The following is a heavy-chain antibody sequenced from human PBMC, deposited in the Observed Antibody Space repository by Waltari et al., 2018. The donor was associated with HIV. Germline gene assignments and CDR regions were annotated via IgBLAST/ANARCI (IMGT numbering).Heavy chain of an antibody. J-gene: IGHJ5*02. CDR3: ARVEAMTPSGWFDP. Sequence: QVQLQESGPGLVKPSQTLSLTCTVSGGSISSGGYYWSWIRPHPGKGLEWIWYIYYRGSPYYNPSLKSRVTISVDTSKNQFSLKLSSGTAADTAVYYCARVEAMTPSGWFDPWGQGTLVTVSS. V-gene: IGHV4-31*03. CDR1: GGSISSGGYY. D-gene: IGHD1-26*01. CDR2: IYYRGSP.